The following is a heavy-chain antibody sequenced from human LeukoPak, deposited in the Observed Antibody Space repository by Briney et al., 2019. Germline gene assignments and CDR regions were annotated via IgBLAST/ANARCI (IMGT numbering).Heavy chain of an antibody. D-gene: IGHD4-17*01. CDR3: ARDSYGDANFDS. V-gene: IGHV3-53*01. J-gene: IGHJ4*02. Sequence: GGSLRLSCAASGFIVNTNYMTWLRQAPGRGLAWVSFIYADGNTYYADSVKGRFTISRDISKNAVYLQMNSLRADDTAVYYCARDSYGDANFDSWGQGTLVTVSS. CDR2: IYADGNT. CDR1: GFIVNTNY.